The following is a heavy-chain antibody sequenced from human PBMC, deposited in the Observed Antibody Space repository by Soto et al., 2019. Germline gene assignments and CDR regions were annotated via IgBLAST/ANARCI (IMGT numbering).Heavy chain of an antibody. D-gene: IGHD3-22*01. CDR1: GGSISGDYY. V-gene: IGHV4-30-4*01. Sequence: QVQLQESGPGLVKPSQTLSVTCTVSGGSISGDYYWSWIRQPPGKGLEWIGYSYYSGSTYYNPALKIRVTSSVDTSKNQFSLKLNSVTAADTAVYYCARGRRYFDSSGYSYDFQFDYWGQGTLVTVSS. J-gene: IGHJ4*02. CDR3: ARGRRYFDSSGYSYDFQFDY. CDR2: SYYSGST.